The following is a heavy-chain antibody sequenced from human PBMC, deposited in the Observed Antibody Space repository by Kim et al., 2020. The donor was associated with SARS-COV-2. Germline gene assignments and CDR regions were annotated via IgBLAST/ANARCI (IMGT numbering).Heavy chain of an antibody. CDR3: TRGPF. CDR1: GFSFSEWW. CDR2: IDNDGTTT. V-gene: IGHV3-74*01. Sequence: GGSLRLSCAASGFSFSEWWMDWVRQAPGKGPEWVARIDNDGTTTLYADSVKGRFTISRDNSKNTLYLQMTGLRADDTGVYYCTRGPFCGQGTLGTVSS. J-gene: IGHJ4*02.